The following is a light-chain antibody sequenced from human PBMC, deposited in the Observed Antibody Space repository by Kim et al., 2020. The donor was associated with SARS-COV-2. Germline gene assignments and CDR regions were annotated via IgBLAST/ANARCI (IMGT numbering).Light chain of an antibody. J-gene: IGLJ3*02. CDR1: SSDIGKSY. Sequence: ELTQPPSASGTPGQSVTISCSGSSSDIGKSYVYWYQQLPGTAPKLLIFGNNQRPSGVPDRFSGSKSGTSASLAISGLRSEDEAEYYCAAWDVSLSRRVFGGGTKVTVL. CDR2: GNN. CDR3: AAWDVSLSRRV. V-gene: IGLV1-47*02.